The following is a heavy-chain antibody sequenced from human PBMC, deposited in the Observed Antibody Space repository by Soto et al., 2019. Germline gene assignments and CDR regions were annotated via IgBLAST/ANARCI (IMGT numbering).Heavy chain of an antibody. CDR1: GGTFNNYA. Sequence: QVHLIQSGAEVKKPGSSVKVSCKASGGTFNNYAFSWVRQAPGQGLEWMGGIIPVFSATHYAQNLQGRVTISANESTKTVYLDLSSLRSDDTAVYFCASSTFFGVIALTSKTWFDPWGQGTLVIVSS. CDR3: ASSTFFGVIALTSKTWFDP. J-gene: IGHJ5*02. D-gene: IGHD3-3*01. V-gene: IGHV1-69*01. CDR2: IIPVFSAT.